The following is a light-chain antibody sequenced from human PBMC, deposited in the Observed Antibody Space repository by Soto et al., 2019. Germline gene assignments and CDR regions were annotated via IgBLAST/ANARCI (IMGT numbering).Light chain of an antibody. CDR1: QSIINY. CDR2: AAS. CDR3: QQSFITPYT. Sequence: DIQMTQSTSSLSASVGDRVTITCRASQSIINYLNWYQQRPGKAPNLMIYAASSLQSEVPSRFSGSGSGTVFTLPISSLQPEDFATYYCQQSFITPYTFGQGTKLEI. V-gene: IGKV1-39*01. J-gene: IGKJ2*01.